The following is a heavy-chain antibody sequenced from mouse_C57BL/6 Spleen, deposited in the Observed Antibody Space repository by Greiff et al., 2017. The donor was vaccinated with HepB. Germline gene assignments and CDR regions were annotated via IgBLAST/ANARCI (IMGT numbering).Heavy chain of an antibody. J-gene: IGHJ2*01. D-gene: IGHD1-1*01. CDR2: INPNYGTT. CDR3: ARSDITTVVGGLDY. Sequence: EVKLMESGPELVKPGASVKISCKASGYSFTDYNMNWVKQSNGKSLEWIGVINPNYGTTSYNQKFKGKATLTVDQSSSTAYMQLNSLTSEDSAVYYCARSDITTVVGGLDYWGQGTTLTVSS. CDR1: GYSFTDYN. V-gene: IGHV1-39*01.